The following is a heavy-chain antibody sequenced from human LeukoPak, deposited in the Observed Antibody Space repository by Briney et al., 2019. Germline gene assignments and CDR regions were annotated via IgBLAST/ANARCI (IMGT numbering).Heavy chain of an antibody. Sequence: PGGSLRLSCAASGFTVSSNYMSWVRQAPGKGLEWVSVIYSGGSTYYADSVKGRFTNSRDNSKNTLYLQMNSLRAEDTAVYYCARVWRRTHFDYWGQGTLVTVSS. CDR2: IYSGGST. D-gene: IGHD3-10*01. CDR1: GFTVSSNY. CDR3: ARVWRRTHFDY. V-gene: IGHV3-53*01. J-gene: IGHJ4*02.